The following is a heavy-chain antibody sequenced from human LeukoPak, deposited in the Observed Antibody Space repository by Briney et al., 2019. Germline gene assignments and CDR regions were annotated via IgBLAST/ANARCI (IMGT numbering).Heavy chain of an antibody. J-gene: IGHJ6*02. CDR2: LNPHSGGP. Sequence: ASVPVSCKASGYTLRDYYIYWVRQAPGQGLEWLGWLNPHSGGPNYAQKIQGTVTLTSDTSISTAYMELSLLTSDDTAIYYCARGLRIINGLDVWGQGTPVIVSS. CDR3: ARGLRIINGLDV. V-gene: IGHV1-2*02. D-gene: IGHD2-15*01. CDR1: GYTLRDYY.